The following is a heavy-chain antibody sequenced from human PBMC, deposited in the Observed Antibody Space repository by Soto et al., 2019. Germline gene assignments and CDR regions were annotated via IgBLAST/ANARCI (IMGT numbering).Heavy chain of an antibody. Sequence: QVQLQESGPGLVKPSQTLSLTCTVSGVSISSGNSYWSWIRQPPGKGLEWIGYIYYSGSTYYNPSLKSRVTXXVXTXMNQFSLKLSSVTAADTAVYYCARVPVVVAALYLDYWGQGSLVTVSS. CDR1: GVSISSGNSY. CDR3: ARVPVVVAALYLDY. J-gene: IGHJ4*01. V-gene: IGHV4-30-4*01. D-gene: IGHD2-15*01. CDR2: IYYSGST.